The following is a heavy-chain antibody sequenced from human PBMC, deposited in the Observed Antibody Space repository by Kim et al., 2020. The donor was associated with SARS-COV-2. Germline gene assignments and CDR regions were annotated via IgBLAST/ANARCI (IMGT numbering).Heavy chain of an antibody. CDR1: GYTFTSYD. V-gene: IGHV1-8*01. CDR2: MNPNSGNT. CDR3: ARGQPRGSRWWNYSPDY. Sequence: ASVKVSCKASGYTFTSYDINWVRQATGQGLEWMGWMNPNSGNTGYAQKFQGRVTMTRNTSISTAYMELSSLRSEDTAVYYCARGQPRGSRWWNYSPDYWGQGTLVTVSS. D-gene: IGHD1-7*01. J-gene: IGHJ4*02.